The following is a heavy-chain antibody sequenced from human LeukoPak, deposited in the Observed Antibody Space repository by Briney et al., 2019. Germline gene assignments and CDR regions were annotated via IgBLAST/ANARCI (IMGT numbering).Heavy chain of an antibody. CDR2: FDPEDGET. CDR1: GYTLTELS. CDR3: ATAYYGDGIVVSWFDP. Sequence: ASVKVSCKVSGYTLTELSMHWVRQAPGKGLEWMGGFDPEDGETIYAQKFQGRVTMTEDTSTDTAYMELSSLRSEDTAVYYCATAYYGDGIVVSWFDPWGQGTLVTVSS. J-gene: IGHJ5*02. D-gene: IGHD4-17*01. V-gene: IGHV1-24*01.